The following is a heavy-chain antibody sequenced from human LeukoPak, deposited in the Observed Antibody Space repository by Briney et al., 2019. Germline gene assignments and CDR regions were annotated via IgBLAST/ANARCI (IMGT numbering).Heavy chain of an antibody. J-gene: IGHJ5*02. Sequence: GGSLRLSCAASGFTVSNNGMNWVRQAPGKGLEWVSLIYGDGSTYYADYVKGRFTISRDHSKNTLYLQMNSLRAEDTAVYYCARDPSAVRANTYAWGQGTLVTVSS. CDR2: IYGDGST. V-gene: IGHV3-66*01. D-gene: IGHD2-2*01. CDR3: ARDPSAVRANTYA. CDR1: GFTVSNNG.